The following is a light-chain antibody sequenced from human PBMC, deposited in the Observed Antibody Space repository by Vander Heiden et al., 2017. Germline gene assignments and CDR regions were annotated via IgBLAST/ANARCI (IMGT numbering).Light chain of an antibody. J-gene: IGLJ1*01. CDR2: DVS. V-gene: IGLV2-14*03. Sequence: QSALTPPASVSGSPGQSITISCTGTSSDVGGYNYVSWNQQHPGNAPKLMIYDVSNRPSGVSNRFSGSKSGNTASLTISGLQAEDETDYYCSSYTSSSTLEGVFGTGTKVTVL. CDR1: SSDVGGYNY. CDR3: SSYTSSSTLEGV.